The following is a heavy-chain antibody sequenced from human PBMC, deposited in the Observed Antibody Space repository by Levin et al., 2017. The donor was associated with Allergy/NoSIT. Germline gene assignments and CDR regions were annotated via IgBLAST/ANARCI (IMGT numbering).Heavy chain of an antibody. Sequence: PGGSLRLSCAASGFTFSNYGMHWVRQAPGKGLEWVALTSYDGSNKYYADSVKGRFTISRDNSKNTLYLQMTSLRAEDTAVYYCAKEYSSGWAYFDYWGQGTLVTVSS. J-gene: IGHJ4*02. CDR1: GFTFSNYG. V-gene: IGHV3-30*18. D-gene: IGHD6-19*01. CDR3: AKEYSSGWAYFDY. CDR2: TSYDGSNK.